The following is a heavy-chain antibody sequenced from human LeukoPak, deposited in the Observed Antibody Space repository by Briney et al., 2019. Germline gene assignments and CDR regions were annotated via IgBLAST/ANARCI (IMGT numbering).Heavy chain of an antibody. CDR1: GCTFTSYC. J-gene: IGHJ5*02. Sequence: ASVKVPCKASGCTFTSYCMHWVRQAPGQGLEWMGWINPNSGGTNYAQKFQGRVTMTRDTSISTAYMELSRLRSDDTAVYYCARSRDGYNSWGQGTLVTVSS. CDR3: ARSRDGYNS. D-gene: IGHD5-24*01. V-gene: IGHV1-2*02. CDR2: INPNSGGT.